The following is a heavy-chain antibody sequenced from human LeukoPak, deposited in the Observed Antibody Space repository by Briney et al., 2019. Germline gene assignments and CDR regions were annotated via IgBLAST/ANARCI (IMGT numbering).Heavy chain of an antibody. CDR1: GFTFTIYG. V-gene: IGHV3-74*01. D-gene: IGHD3-9*01. Sequence: GGSLRLACAASGFTFTIYGMNWVRQPPGKGLVWVSRIEGDGSTTEYADSVKGRFTISRDNAKNTLYLQMNSLRAEDTAVYYCARGWVPSDISMNWGQGTMVTVSS. CDR3: ARGWVPSDISMN. J-gene: IGHJ3*01. CDR2: IEGDGSTT.